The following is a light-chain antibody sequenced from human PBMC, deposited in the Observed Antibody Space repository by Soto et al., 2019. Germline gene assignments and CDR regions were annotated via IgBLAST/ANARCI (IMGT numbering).Light chain of an antibody. CDR2: DAY. CDR1: QDISNY. CDR3: LQYDNLPPLT. V-gene: IGKV1-33*01. Sequence: DIQMTQSPSSLSASVGDRVTITCQASQDISNYLNWYQQKPGKAPKLLIYDAYDLETGVPSRFSGSGSGADFTFTISSLQPEDVATYYCLQYDNLPPLTFGGGTKVEIK. J-gene: IGKJ4*01.